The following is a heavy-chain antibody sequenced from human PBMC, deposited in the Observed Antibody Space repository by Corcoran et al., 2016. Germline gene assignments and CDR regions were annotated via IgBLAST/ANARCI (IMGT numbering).Heavy chain of an antibody. J-gene: IGHJ6*02. CDR3: ARGWIQLWTENGMDV. D-gene: IGHD5-18*01. V-gene: IGHV4-39*01. CDR1: GGSISSSSYY. CDR2: IYYSGST. Sequence: QLQLQESGPGLVKPSETLSLTCTVSGGSISSSSYYWGWIRQPPGKGLEWIGSIYYSGSTYYNPSLKSRVTISVDTSKNQFSLKLSSVTAADTAVYYCARGWIQLWTENGMDVWGQGTTVTVSS.